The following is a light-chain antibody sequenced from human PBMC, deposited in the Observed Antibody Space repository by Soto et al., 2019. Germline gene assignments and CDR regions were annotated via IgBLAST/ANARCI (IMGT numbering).Light chain of an antibody. CDR2: TAS. CDR3: QDAYSFPVT. V-gene: IGKV1D-12*01. J-gene: IGKJ5*01. CDR1: QDISKW. Sequence: DIQMTQSPSSVSASVGDRVTITCRASQDISKWIAWYQQKPGSAPKLLNHTASTIQREVPSRFSVSGSGTDFTLTISSPQPEDFANSYCQDAYSFPVTFGLGTRLEIK.